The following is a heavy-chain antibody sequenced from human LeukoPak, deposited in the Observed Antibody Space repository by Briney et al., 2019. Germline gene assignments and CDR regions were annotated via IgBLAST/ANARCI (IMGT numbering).Heavy chain of an antibody. V-gene: IGHV3-48*03. J-gene: IGHJ4*02. CDR2: ISSSGSTI. Sequence: GGSLRLSCAASGFTFSSYEMNWVREAPGKGLEWVSYISSSGSTIYYADSVKGRFTISRDNSKNTLYIQMNSLRAEDTAVYYCARGGFHDSSGYYFDYWGQGTLVTVSS. CDR1: GFTFSSYE. D-gene: IGHD3-22*01. CDR3: ARGGFHDSSGYYFDY.